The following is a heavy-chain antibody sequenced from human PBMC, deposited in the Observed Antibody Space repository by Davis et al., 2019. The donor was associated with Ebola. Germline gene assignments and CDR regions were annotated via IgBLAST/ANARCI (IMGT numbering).Heavy chain of an antibody. V-gene: IGHV4-4*02. CDR3: GRGPYGLDV. CDR1: GGSISSDHW. CDR2: IDHGGTT. Sequence: PGGSLRLSCAVSGGSISSDHWWTWVRQPPGKGLQWIGEIDHGGTTNYDPSLKSRVTISLDKSKNQFSLKLTSVTAADTAVYYCGRGPYGLDVWGQGTTVTVS. J-gene: IGHJ6*02.